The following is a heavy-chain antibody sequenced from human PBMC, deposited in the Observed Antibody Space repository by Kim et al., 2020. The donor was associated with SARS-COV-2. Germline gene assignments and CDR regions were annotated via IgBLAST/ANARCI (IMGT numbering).Heavy chain of an antibody. V-gene: IGHV3-30-3*01. Sequence: GGSLRLSCAASGFTFSSYAMHWVRQAPGKGLEWVAVISYDGSNKYYADSVKGRFTISRDNSKNTLYLQMNSLRAEDTAVYYCARVAYAGYPFDYWGQGTLVTVSS. CDR1: GFTFSSYA. J-gene: IGHJ4*02. D-gene: IGHD2-21*01. CDR3: ARVAYAGYPFDY. CDR2: ISYDGSNK.